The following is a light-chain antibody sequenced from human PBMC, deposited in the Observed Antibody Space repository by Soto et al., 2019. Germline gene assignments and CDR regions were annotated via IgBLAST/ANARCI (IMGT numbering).Light chain of an antibody. V-gene: IGKV1-39*01. CDR3: QQTYSTFNS. Sequence: DIQVTQSPSSLSASVGDRVTITCRASRSIRTYLNWYQQRPGKPPKLLIQTASTLQGGVPSRFSGSGSGTDFTLTISSLQPADFATYYCQQTYSTFNSFGQGTNLEL. CDR2: TAS. J-gene: IGKJ2*03. CDR1: RSIRTY.